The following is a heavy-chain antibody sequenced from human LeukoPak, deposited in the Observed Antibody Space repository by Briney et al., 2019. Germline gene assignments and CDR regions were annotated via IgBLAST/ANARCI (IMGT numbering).Heavy chain of an antibody. J-gene: IGHJ4*02. CDR2: INYSGNT. CDR3: ARRGGRGRAFDY. CDR1: GGFISSSSYY. V-gene: IGHV4-39*01. D-gene: IGHD1-26*01. Sequence: PSETLSLTCTVSGGFISSSSYYWAWIRQPPGKGLEWIATINYSGNTYYNPSLKSRVTIYVNRSKNMLSLNLSSVTAADTAVYSCARRGGRGRAFDYWGQGTMGTVSS.